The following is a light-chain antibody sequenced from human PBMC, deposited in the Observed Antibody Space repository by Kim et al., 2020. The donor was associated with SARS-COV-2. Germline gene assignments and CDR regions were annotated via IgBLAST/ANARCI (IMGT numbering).Light chain of an antibody. V-gene: IGKV1-17*01. CDR1: QDMRND. CDR3: LQHSTYPIT. Sequence: AAVGDRVTITCRASQDMRNDLGWYQQKPGRAPKRLIYGASSLQSGVPSRFSGSGSGTEFTLTISSVQPEDFATYFCLQHSTYPITFGQGTRLEIK. J-gene: IGKJ5*01. CDR2: GAS.